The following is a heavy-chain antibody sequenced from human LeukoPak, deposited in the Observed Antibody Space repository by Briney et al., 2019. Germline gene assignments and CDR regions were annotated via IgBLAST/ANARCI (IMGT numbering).Heavy chain of an antibody. CDR1: GFRFGGYA. J-gene: IGHJ4*02. CDR2: IRSKALYGTS. V-gene: IGHV3-49*04. CDR3: VRESLRDYYFDY. Sequence: GGSLRLSCTGSGFRFGGYALSWVRQAPGKGLEWVGFIRSKALYGTSEYAASVEGRFTISRDDSNSIAYLQMNSLKTGDTGVYFCVRESLRDYYFDYWGQGSLVTVSS.